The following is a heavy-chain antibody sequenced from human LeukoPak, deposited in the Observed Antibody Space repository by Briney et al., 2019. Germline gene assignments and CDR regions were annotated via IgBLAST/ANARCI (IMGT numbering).Heavy chain of an antibody. V-gene: IGHV3-9*01. J-gene: IGHJ4*02. D-gene: IGHD6-13*01. CDR3: AKGAYSSSWYRFDY. CDR1: GFTFSSYG. CDR2: ISWNSGTI. Sequence: PGGSLRLSCAASGFTFSSYGMHWVRQAPGKGLEWVSGISWNSGTIGYADSVKGRFTISRDNAKNSLYLQMNSLRAEDTALYYRAKGAYSSSWYRFDYWGQGTLVTVSS.